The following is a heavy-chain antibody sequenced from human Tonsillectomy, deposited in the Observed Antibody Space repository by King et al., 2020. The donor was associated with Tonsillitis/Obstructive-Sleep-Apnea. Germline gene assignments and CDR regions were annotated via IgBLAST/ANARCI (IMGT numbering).Heavy chain of an antibody. D-gene: IGHD2-2*01. J-gene: IGHJ4*02. CDR2: IYHSGGT. CDR1: GGSVSSGNW. CDR3: ARDRGHCTSRSCSD. Sequence: VQLQESGPGLVKPSGTLSLTCAVSGGSVSSGNWWSCVRQPPGKGLEWIGEIYHSGGTNYNPSLKSRVTKSIDKSKNQFPLKLSSVTAADTAVYYCARDRGHCTSRSCSDWGQGTLVTVSS. V-gene: IGHV4-4*02.